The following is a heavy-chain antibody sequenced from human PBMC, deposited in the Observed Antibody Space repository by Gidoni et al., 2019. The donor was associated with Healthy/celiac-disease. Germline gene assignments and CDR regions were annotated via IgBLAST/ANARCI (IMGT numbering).Heavy chain of an antibody. CDR2: INPNSGGT. Sequence: QVQLVQSGAEVKKPGASVKVSCKAYGYTFTGYYMHWVRQAPGQGLEWMGWINPNSGGTNYAQKFQGRVTMTRDTSISTAYMELSRLRSDDTAVYYCARGPPSRGYSGYVSGWGQGTLVTVSS. V-gene: IGHV1-2*02. CDR3: ARGPPSRGYSGYVSG. CDR1: GYTFTGYY. D-gene: IGHD5-12*01. J-gene: IGHJ4*02.